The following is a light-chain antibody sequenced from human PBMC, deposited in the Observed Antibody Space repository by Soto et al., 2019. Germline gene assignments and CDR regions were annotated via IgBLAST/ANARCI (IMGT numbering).Light chain of an antibody. J-gene: IGKJ1*01. V-gene: IGKV1-5*03. CDR2: KAS. Sequence: DIQMTQSPSTLSAFVGDRVTITCRASESISSWLAWYQQKPGKAPKLLIYKASSLESGVPSRFSGSGSETEFTLTISSLLPDDFATYYCQQYQSYSTFGQGTKVEIK. CDR3: QQYQSYST. CDR1: ESISSW.